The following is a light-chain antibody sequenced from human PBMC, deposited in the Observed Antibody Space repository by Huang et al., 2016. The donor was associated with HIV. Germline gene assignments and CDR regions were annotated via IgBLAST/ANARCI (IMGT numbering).Light chain of an antibody. V-gene: IGKV1-27*01. Sequence: DIQMTQSPSSVSTSVGDTVTITCRASPGIGNFLAWYQQKPGKVPKLLIYAASTLHSGVPSRFAGSGSGTDFTLTISSLQPEDVATYYCQRYNNAPYTFGQGTKLDIK. CDR1: PGIGNF. CDR2: AAS. CDR3: QRYNNAPYT. J-gene: IGKJ2*01.